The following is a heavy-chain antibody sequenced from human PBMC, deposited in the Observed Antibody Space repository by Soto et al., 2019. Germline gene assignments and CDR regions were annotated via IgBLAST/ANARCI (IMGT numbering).Heavy chain of an antibody. V-gene: IGHV4-30-2*01. Sequence: SETLSLTCAVSGGSISSGGYSWSWIRQPPGKGLEWIGYIYHSGSTYYNPSLKSRVTIAVDRSKNQFSLKLSSVTAAGTAVYYCARNYYDSSGYSRGYNWFDPWGQGTLVTVSS. CDR1: GGSISSGGYS. J-gene: IGHJ5*02. D-gene: IGHD3-22*01. CDR3: ARNYYDSSGYSRGYNWFDP. CDR2: IYHSGST.